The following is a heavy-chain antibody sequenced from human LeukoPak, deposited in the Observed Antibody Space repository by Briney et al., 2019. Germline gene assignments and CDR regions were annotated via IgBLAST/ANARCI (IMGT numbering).Heavy chain of an antibody. V-gene: IGHV4-4*02. Sequence: SGTLSLTCTVSGGPISSSNWWNWVRQPPGKGLEWIAEIYHSGNTNYNPSLKSRVTISVDRSKNQFSLKLSSVTAADTAVYYCARGVAANPNWFDPWGQGTLVTVSS. J-gene: IGHJ5*02. CDR3: ARGVAANPNWFDP. CDR2: IYHSGNT. D-gene: IGHD2-15*01. CDR1: GGPISSSNW.